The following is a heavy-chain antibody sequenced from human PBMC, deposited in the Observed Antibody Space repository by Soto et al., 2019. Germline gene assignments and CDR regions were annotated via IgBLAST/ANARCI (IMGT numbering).Heavy chain of an antibody. D-gene: IGHD4-17*01. J-gene: IGHJ6*02. CDR1: GFPFDDYS. Sequence: PGGSLRLSCAASGFPFDDYSMNWVRQVPGKGLEWVSLISWDGADTYYADSVKGRFTVSRDNSKNSLYLQMNSLTTEDTALYYCARTLGDQDYYYYGMEVWGQGTTVTVSS. V-gene: IGHV3-43*01. CDR2: ISWDGADT. CDR3: ARTLGDQDYYYYGMEV.